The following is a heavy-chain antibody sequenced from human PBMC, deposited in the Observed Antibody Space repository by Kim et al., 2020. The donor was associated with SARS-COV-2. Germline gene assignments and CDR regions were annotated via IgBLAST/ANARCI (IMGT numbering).Heavy chain of an antibody. CDR1: GYTFTSYA. CDR2: INTNTGNP. D-gene: IGHD2-2*01. Sequence: ASVKVSCKASGYTFTSYAMNWVRQAPGQGLEWMGWINTNTGNPTYAQGFTGRFVFSLDTSVSTAYLQISSLKAEDTAVYYCARTVGTAAMGLYYYYYGMDVWGQGTTVTVSS. CDR3: ARTVGTAAMGLYYYYYGMDV. V-gene: IGHV7-4-1*02. J-gene: IGHJ6*02.